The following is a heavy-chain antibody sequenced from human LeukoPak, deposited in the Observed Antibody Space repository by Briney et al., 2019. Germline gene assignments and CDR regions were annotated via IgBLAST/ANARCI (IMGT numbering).Heavy chain of an antibody. CDR2: ISYSGST. CDR3: ARHPELYFFDY. CDR1: GGSIGGHY. D-gene: IGHD3-10*01. Sequence: PSETLSLTCSVSGGSIGGHYWSWIRQPPGKGLEWIGYISYSGSTNYNPSLKSRVTISADTSKNQVSLTLSSVTAADTAVYYCARHPELYFFDYWGQGTLVTVSS. J-gene: IGHJ4*02. V-gene: IGHV4-59*08.